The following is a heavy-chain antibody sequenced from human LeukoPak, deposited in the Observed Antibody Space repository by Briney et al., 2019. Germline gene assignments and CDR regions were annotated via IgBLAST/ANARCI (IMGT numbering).Heavy chain of an antibody. J-gene: IGHJ5*02. CDR1: GFTFSSYA. D-gene: IGHD3-22*01. Sequence: HPGRSLRLSCAASGFTFSSYAMSWVRQAPGKGLEWVSAISGSGGSTYYADSVKGRFTISRDNSKNTLYLQMNSLRAEDTAVYYCAKERSRGYYYDSSGYYIGPFVNWFDPWGQGTLVTVSS. CDR2: ISGSGGST. V-gene: IGHV3-23*01. CDR3: AKERSRGYYYDSSGYYIGPFVNWFDP.